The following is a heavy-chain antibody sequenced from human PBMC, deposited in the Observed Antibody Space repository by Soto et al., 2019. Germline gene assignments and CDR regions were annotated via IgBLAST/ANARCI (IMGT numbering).Heavy chain of an antibody. CDR3: SGDQLPAALVGWFEP. Sequence: PSETLSLTCSVSGGSISSYYWGWIRQPPGKGLEWIGSIYYSGSTYYNPSLKSRVTISVDTSKNQFSLKLSSVTAADTAVYYCSGDQLPAALVGWFEPWGQGTLVTVSS. CDR2: IYYSGST. J-gene: IGHJ5*02. CDR1: GGSISSYY. D-gene: IGHD2-2*01. V-gene: IGHV4-39*02.